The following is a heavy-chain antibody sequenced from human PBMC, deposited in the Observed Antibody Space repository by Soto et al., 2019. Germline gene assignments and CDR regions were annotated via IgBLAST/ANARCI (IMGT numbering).Heavy chain of an antibody. CDR2: IIPIFGTA. V-gene: IGHV1-69*13. Sequence: SVKVSCKASGCTFSSYAISCVRQAPGQVLEWMGGIIPIFGTANYAQKFQGRVTITADESTSTAYMELSSLRSEDTAVYYCARDEYYYDSSGYYFEYGMDVWGQGTTVTVSS. CDR1: GCTFSSYA. D-gene: IGHD3-22*01. CDR3: ARDEYYYDSSGYYFEYGMDV. J-gene: IGHJ6*02.